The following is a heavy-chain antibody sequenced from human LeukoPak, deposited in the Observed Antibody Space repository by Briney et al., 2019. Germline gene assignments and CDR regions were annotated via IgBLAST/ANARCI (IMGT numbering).Heavy chain of an antibody. V-gene: IGHV4-59*08. CDR2: IYYNGKT. J-gene: IGHJ5*02. Sequence: SETLSLTCTVSGGSISSYYWSWIRQPPGKGLEWIGYIYYNGKTNYNPSLRSRVTISVDTSKNQFSLKLSSVTAADTAVYYCASGDNGDYGWFDPWGQGTLVTVSS. CDR3: ASGDNGDYGWFDP. D-gene: IGHD4-17*01. CDR1: GGSISSYY.